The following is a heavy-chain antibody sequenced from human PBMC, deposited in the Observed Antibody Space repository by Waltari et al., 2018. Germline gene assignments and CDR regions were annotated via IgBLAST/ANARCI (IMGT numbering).Heavy chain of an antibody. V-gene: IGHV4-39*01. CDR1: AGSINSSGYS. D-gene: IGHD1-7*01. Sequence: QLQLQESGPGLVKPSETLSLTCTVSAGSINSSGYSWGWIRQPPGKGLEWIGNFYYGESTYYNPSLKGRVTISVDTSKNRFSLKLSSVTAADTAIYYCARTIKGNYFPFDYWGQGTLVTVSS. J-gene: IGHJ4*02. CDR2: FYYGEST. CDR3: ARTIKGNYFPFDY.